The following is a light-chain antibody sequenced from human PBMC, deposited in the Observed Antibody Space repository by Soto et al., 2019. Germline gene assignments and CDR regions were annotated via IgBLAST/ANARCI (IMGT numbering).Light chain of an antibody. CDR3: QQYGSSPSVT. CDR1: QSVSSSY. Sequence: EIVLTQSPGTLSLSAGERATLSCRASQSVSSSYLAWYQQKPGQAPRLLIYGASSRATGIPDRFSGSGSGTDFTLTISRLEPEDFALYYCQQYGSSPSVTFGGGTKVEIK. CDR2: GAS. V-gene: IGKV3-20*01. J-gene: IGKJ4*01.